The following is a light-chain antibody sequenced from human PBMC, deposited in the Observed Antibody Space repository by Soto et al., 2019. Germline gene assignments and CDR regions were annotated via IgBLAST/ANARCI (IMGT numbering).Light chain of an antibody. CDR1: SSDVGGYNY. CDR2: EVS. CDR3: SSYTSSSTLE. V-gene: IGLV2-14*01. Sequence: QSALTQPASVSGSPGQSITISCTGTSSDVGGYNYVSWYQQDPGKAPKLMIYEVSNRPSGVSNRFSGSKSGNTASLTISGLQAEDEADYYCSSYTSSSTLEFGGGTKVTVL. J-gene: IGLJ2*01.